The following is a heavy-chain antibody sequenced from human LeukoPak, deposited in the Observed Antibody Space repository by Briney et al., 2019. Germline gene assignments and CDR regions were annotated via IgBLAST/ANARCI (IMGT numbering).Heavy chain of an antibody. J-gene: IGHJ4*02. CDR1: GYTFTSYG. CDR2: ISAYNGNT. Sequence: ASVKVSYKASGYTFTSYGISWVRQAPGQGLEWMGWISAYNGNTNYAQKLQGRVTMTTDTSTSTAYMELRSLRSDDTAVYYCARDRSIVGAPDYWGQGTLVTVSS. V-gene: IGHV1-18*01. D-gene: IGHD1-26*01. CDR3: ARDRSIVGAPDY.